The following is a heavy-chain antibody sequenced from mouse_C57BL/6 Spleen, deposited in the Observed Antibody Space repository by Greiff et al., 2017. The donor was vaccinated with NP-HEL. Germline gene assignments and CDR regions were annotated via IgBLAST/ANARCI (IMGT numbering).Heavy chain of an antibody. CDR2: INPSTGGT. CDR3: ATIYSNYGAMDY. Sequence: EVQLQQSGPELVKPGASVKISCKASGYSFTGYYMNWVKQSPEKSLEWIGEINPSTGGTTYNQKFKAKATLTVDKSSSTAYMQLKSLTSEDSAVYYCATIYSNYGAMDYWGQGTSVTFSS. J-gene: IGHJ4*01. D-gene: IGHD2-5*01. V-gene: IGHV1-42*01. CDR1: GYSFTGYY.